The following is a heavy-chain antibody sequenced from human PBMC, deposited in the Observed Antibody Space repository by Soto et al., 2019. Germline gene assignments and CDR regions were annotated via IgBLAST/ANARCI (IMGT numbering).Heavy chain of an antibody. V-gene: IGHV1-18*01. CDR1: GYPFTSYG. J-gene: IGHJ5*02. CDR3: AKDGNPIPYLTGYYRIGWFDP. D-gene: IGHD3-9*01. Sequence: GSVKVCFKASGYPFTSYGVSWVRQAPGQGLEWMGWISAYNGNTNYAQKLQGRFTISRDNSKNTLYLQMNSLRAEDTAVYYCAKDGNPIPYLTGYYRIGWFDPWGQGTMVTVSS. CDR2: ISAYNGNT.